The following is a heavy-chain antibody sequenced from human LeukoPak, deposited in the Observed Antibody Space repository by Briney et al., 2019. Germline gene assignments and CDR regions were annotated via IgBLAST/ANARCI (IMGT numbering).Heavy chain of an antibody. CDR3: ARVFGIDWSFDY. Sequence: PSETLSLTCAVYGGSFSGYYWSWIRQPPGRGLEWIGEIYHSGSTNYNPSLKSRVTISVDTSKNQFSLKLSSVTAADTAVYYCARVFGIDWSFDYWGQGTLVTVSS. D-gene: IGHD3-9*01. CDR1: GGSFSGYY. V-gene: IGHV4-34*01. J-gene: IGHJ4*02. CDR2: IYHSGST.